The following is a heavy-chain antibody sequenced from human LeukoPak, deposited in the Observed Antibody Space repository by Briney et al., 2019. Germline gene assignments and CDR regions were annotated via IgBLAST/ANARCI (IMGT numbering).Heavy chain of an antibody. V-gene: IGHV4-39*01. CDR1: GGSISSSSTYY. D-gene: IGHD1-20*01. CDR2: INYSGST. J-gene: IGHJ4*02. Sequence: SETLSLTCTVSGGSISSSSTYYWGWIRQPPGKGLEWIGTINYSGSTYCNPSLKSRVTMSVDTSKNQFSLKLTSVTAADTAVYYCARRITGTTSDSFDYWGQGTLVTVSS. CDR3: ARRITGTTSDSFDY.